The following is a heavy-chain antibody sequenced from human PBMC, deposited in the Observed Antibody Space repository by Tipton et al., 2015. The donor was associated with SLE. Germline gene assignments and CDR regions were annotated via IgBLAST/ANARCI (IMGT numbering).Heavy chain of an antibody. CDR3: ARGPLLDL. V-gene: IGHV4-34*01. D-gene: IGHD5/OR15-5a*01. J-gene: IGHJ2*01. CDR1: GGSFSGYY. CDR2: INHSGST. Sequence: LRLSCAVYGGSFSGYYWSWIRQPPGKGPEWIGEINHSGSTNYNPPLKSRVTISVDTSKNQFSLKLSSVTAADTAVYYCARGPLLDLWGRGTLVTVSS.